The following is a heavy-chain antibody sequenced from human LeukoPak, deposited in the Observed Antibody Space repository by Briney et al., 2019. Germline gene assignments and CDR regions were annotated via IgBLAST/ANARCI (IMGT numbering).Heavy chain of an antibody. CDR1: GFTFRSYA. J-gene: IGHJ4*02. Sequence: QPGGSLRLSCAASGFTFRSYAMSWVRQAPGKGLEWVSAISGSGGSTYYADSVKGRFTISRDNSKNTLYLQMNSLRAEDTAVYYCAKNVRALRFLEWAYYFDYWGQGTLVTVSS. CDR3: AKNVRALRFLEWAYYFDY. V-gene: IGHV3-23*01. D-gene: IGHD3-3*01. CDR2: ISGSGGST.